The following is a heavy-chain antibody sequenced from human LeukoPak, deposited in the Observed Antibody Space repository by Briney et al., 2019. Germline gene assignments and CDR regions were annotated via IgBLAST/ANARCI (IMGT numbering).Heavy chain of an antibody. D-gene: IGHD2-8*01. J-gene: IGHJ5*02. CDR3: ARNGNWFDP. CDR1: GYTFTNYG. CDR2: ISAHNVNT. Sequence: ASVKVSCKASGYTFTNYGISWVRQAPGQGLEWMGWISAHNVNTYYAQKLQGRVTMTTDTSTNTAYMELRSLRSDDTAVYYCARNGNWFDPWGQGTLVPVSS. V-gene: IGHV1-18*01.